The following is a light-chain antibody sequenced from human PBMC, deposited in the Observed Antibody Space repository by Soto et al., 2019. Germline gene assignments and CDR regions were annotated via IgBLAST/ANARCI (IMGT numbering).Light chain of an antibody. CDR3: QQYENWPPYS. CDR1: QSVGPN. V-gene: IGKV3-15*01. Sequence: TQSPATLSVSLGEEVSLSCRASQSVGPNLAWYQQRPGQAPRLLIHWGSTRANGVPARFRGSGRGTDFTLTISNLQSEDLAFYYCQQYENWPPYSFGQGTRLEIK. J-gene: IGKJ2*03. CDR2: WGS.